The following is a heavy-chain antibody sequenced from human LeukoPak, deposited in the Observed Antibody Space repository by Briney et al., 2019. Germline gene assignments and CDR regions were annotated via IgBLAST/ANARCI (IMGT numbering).Heavy chain of an antibody. Sequence: GGSLRLSCAASGFTFNNYAMSWVRQAPGMGLEGRSDVSGSGGATYYAASVKGRFTISRDNSKNTVYLQMGSLRAEDTAVYYCAKNRGGTYKYYMDVWGNGTTVTVSS. J-gene: IGHJ6*03. CDR2: VSGSGGAT. V-gene: IGHV3-23*01. CDR1: GFTFNNYA. D-gene: IGHD1-1*01. CDR3: AKNRGGTYKYYMDV.